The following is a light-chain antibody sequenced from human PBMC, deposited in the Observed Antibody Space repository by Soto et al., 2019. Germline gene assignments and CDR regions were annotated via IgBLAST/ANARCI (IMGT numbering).Light chain of an antibody. J-gene: IGKJ1*01. V-gene: IGKV1-6*01. CDR1: QGIRND. CDR3: IQDYNYPWT. CDR2: AAS. Sequence: AIQLTQSPSSLSSSVGDRVTITCRASQGIRNDVGWYQQKPGKAPELLIFAASNLQGEVPSRFSGSGSGTDFTLTISSLQPEEFNTYYCIQDYNYPWTLGEGTKGDIK.